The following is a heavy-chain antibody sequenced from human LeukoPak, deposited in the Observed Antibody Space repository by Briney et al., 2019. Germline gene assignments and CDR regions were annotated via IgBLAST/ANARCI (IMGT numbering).Heavy chain of an antibody. D-gene: IGHD1-26*01. CDR3: ARNRGGSYSDY. V-gene: IGHV3-66*01. Sequence: QPGGSLRLSCAASGFTVSSNYMSWVRQAPGKVLEWVSVIYSGGRTYYADSVKGRFTISRDNSKNTLYLQMNSLRAEDTAVYYCARNRGGSYSDYWGQGTLVTVSS. J-gene: IGHJ4*02. CDR2: IYSGGRT. CDR1: GFTVSSNY.